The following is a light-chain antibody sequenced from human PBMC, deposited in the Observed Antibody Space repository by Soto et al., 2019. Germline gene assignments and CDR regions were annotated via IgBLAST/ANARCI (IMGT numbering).Light chain of an antibody. J-gene: IGLJ3*02. CDR2: DVT. CDR3: CSYAGSSLWV. CDR1: SSDVGAYNY. Sequence: QSALTQPRSVSGSPGQSVTISCTGTSSDVGAYNYVSWYQHHPGKAPKLVIYDVTKRPSGVPDRFSGSKSGNTASLTISGLQGEDEADYYCCSYAGSSLWVFGGGTKLTVL. V-gene: IGLV2-11*01.